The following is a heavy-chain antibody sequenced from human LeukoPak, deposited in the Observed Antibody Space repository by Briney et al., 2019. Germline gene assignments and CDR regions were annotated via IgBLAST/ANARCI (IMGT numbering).Heavy chain of an antibody. CDR1: GFTFSSYG. J-gene: IGHJ5*02. Sequence: PGRSLRLSCAASGFTFSSYGMHWVRQAPGKGLEWVAVIRYDGSNKYYADSVKGRFTISRDNSKNTLYLQMYSLRAEDTAVYYCAKHARANSNDALTGRRGFDPWGQGTLVTVSS. CDR3: AKHARANSNDALTGRRGFDP. CDR2: IRYDGSNK. D-gene: IGHD3-9*01. V-gene: IGHV3-33*08.